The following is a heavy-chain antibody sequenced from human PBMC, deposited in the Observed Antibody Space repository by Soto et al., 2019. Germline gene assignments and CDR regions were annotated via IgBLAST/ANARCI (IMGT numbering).Heavy chain of an antibody. D-gene: IGHD6-19*01. CDR1: GFTFSTYG. Sequence: PGGSLRLSCAASGFTFSTYGVHWVRQAPGKGLEWVAVISYDGTNKYYADSVKGRFTVSRDNSKNTLSLQMNSLRAEDTAVYYCATDRAQWLVSSFESWGQGTLVTV. V-gene: IGHV3-30*03. J-gene: IGHJ1*01. CDR2: ISYDGTNK. CDR3: ATDRAQWLVSSFES.